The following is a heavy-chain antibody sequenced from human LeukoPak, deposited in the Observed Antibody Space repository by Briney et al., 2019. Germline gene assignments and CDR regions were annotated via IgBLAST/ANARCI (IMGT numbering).Heavy chain of an antibody. CDR2: ISYDGSNK. J-gene: IGHJ4*02. D-gene: IGHD6-19*01. V-gene: IGHV3-30*18. Sequence: GGSPRLSCAASGFTFGSYGMHWVRQAPDKGLEWVAVISYDGSNKYYADSVKGRFTISRDNSKNTLYLQMNSLRAEDTAVYYCAKGHKWLPLDYWGQGTLVTVSS. CDR1: GFTFGSYG. CDR3: AKGHKWLPLDY.